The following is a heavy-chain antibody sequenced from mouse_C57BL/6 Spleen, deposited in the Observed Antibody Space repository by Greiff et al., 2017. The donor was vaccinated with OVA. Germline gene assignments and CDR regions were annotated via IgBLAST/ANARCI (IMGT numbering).Heavy chain of an antibody. J-gene: IGHJ3*01. CDR1: GYTFTDYE. D-gene: IGHD1-1*01. CDR2: IDPETGGT. CDR3: TRGYGSTFAY. Sequence: QVHVKQSGAELVRPGASVTLSCKASGYTFTDYEMHWVKQTPVHGLEWIGAIDPETGGTAYNQKFKGKAILTADKSSSTAYMELRSLTSEDSAVYYCTRGYGSTFAYWGQGTLVTVSA. V-gene: IGHV1-15*01.